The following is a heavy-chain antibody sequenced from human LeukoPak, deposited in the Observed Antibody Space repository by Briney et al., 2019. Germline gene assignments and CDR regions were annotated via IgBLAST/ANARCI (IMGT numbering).Heavy chain of an antibody. CDR3: AKGGASSGGYDC. J-gene: IGHJ4*02. Sequence: GGSLRLSCAASGFTFSSYAMTWVRQAPGEGLEWVSGISASGGTYYADSVKGRFTLSRDNSKNTLHLQMNSLRAEDTAIYYCAKGGASSGGYDCWGQGTLATVSS. CDR2: ISASGGT. CDR1: GFTFSSYA. D-gene: IGHD2-15*01. V-gene: IGHV3-23*01.